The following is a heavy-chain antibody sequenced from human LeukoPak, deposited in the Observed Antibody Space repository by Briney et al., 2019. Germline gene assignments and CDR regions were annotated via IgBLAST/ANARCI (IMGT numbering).Heavy chain of an antibody. CDR2: ISGSGGSA. Sequence: GGSLRLSCAASGFTFSSSEMSWVRQAPGKGLELVSAISGSGGSAYYADSVKGRFTISRDNSRNSLSLQMNSLRAEDTALYYCAKSGYSSGWYRIWDYWGQGTLVTVSS. V-gene: IGHV3-23*01. CDR1: GFTFSSSE. D-gene: IGHD6-19*01. CDR3: AKSGYSSGWYRIWDY. J-gene: IGHJ4*02.